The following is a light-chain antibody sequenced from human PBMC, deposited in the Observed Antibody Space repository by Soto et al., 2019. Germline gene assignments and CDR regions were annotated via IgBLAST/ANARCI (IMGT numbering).Light chain of an antibody. V-gene: IGKV1-9*01. Sequence: DIQVTQSPSFLSASVGDRVTITCRASQGISSYLAWYQQKPGRAPKLLIHSASTLQSGVPSRFSGGGSGTEFTLTISSLQPEDFATYYCQQFNNYPRTFGQGTKVDIK. CDR3: QQFNNYPRT. CDR2: SAS. J-gene: IGKJ2*01. CDR1: QGISSY.